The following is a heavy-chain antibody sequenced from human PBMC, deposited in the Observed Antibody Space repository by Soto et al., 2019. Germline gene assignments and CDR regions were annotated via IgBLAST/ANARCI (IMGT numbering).Heavy chain of an antibody. J-gene: IGHJ4*02. Sequence: GSGTTRVNPTQTLTLTSTFSGFSLSTSGMCVSWIRQPPRKALECRALIDWDDDKYYSTSLNTSLTISNNTTKNHIALTINNMDPVDTATYFCARIQRPSSQTPYDSSGYFDYWGQGTLVTVSS. CDR3: ARIQRPSSQTPYDSSGYFDY. V-gene: IGHV2-70*01. CDR2: IDWDDDK. D-gene: IGHD3-22*01. CDR1: GFSLSTSGMC.